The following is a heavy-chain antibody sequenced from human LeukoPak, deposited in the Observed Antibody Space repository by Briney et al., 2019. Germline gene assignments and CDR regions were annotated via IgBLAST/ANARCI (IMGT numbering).Heavy chain of an antibody. J-gene: IGHJ6*01. CDR1: GGSISSGSYY. V-gene: IGHV4-61*02. Sequence: SETLSLTCTVSGGSISSGSYYWSWIRQPAGKGLEWIGRIYTSGSTNYNPSLKSRVTISVDMSKNQFSLKLSSVTAADTAVYFCARAESRRYYYGKDVLGQGTTVNVSS. CDR3: ARAESRRYYYGKDV. CDR2: IYTSGST.